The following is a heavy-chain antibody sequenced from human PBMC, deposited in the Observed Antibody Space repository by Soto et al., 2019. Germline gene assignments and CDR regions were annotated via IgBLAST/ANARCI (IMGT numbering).Heavy chain of an antibody. CDR2: IKSKTDGGTT. J-gene: IGHJ4*02. CDR3: TTGGEYRSSGSFEY. V-gene: IGHV3-15*05. Sequence: EVQLVESGGGLVKPGGSLRLSCAASGFTFSNAWMSWVRQAPGKGLEWVGRIKSKTDGGTTDYAAPLKGRFTISRDDSKYALYLQVNSQKTGDTAVYYCTTGGEYRSSGSFEYWGQGTLVNVSS. D-gene: IGHD6-13*01. CDR1: GFTFSNAW.